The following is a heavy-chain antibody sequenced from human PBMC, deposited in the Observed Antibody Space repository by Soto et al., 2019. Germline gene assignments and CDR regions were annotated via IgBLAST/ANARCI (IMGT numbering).Heavy chain of an antibody. V-gene: IGHV1-46*01. CDR2: INPSSGGT. Sequence: GASVKVSCKASGYTFTTYYIHWVRQAPGQGLEWMGMINPSSGGTNYAQKFQGRVTMTRDTSTSTVYMELSSLTSDDTAVYYCTRAGASDWNYVSTSSWGQGTLVTVSS. CDR1: GYTFTTYY. D-gene: IGHD1-7*01. J-gene: IGHJ4*02. CDR3: TRAGASDWNYVSTSS.